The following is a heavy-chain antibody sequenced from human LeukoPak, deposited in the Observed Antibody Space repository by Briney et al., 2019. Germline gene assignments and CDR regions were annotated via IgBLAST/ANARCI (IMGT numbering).Heavy chain of an antibody. D-gene: IGHD5-24*01. CDR3: ARVGGMTTINNAAFDI. V-gene: IGHV4-4*07. J-gene: IGHJ3*02. CDR1: GGSISSYY. Sequence: PSETLSLTCTVSGGSISSYYWSWIRQPAGKGLEWIGRIYTSGSTNYNPSLKSRVTMSVDTSKNQFSLKLTSVTAADTAIYYCARVGGMTTINNAAFDIWGQGTMATVSS. CDR2: IYTSGST.